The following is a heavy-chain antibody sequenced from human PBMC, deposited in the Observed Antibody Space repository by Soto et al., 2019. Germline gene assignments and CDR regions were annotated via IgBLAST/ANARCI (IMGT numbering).Heavy chain of an antibody. CDR1: GGSISSYY. V-gene: IGHV4-59*01. CDR3: ARVIGGYDYYYYYGMDI. D-gene: IGHD5-12*01. CDR2: IYYRGST. Sequence: PSDTLSLTCTVSGGSISSYYWSWIRQPPGKGLEWIGYIYYRGSTNYNPSLKSRVTISVATSKNQFSLKLSSVTAADTAVYYCARVIGGYDYYYYYGMDIWGRGTTVTVSS. J-gene: IGHJ6*02.